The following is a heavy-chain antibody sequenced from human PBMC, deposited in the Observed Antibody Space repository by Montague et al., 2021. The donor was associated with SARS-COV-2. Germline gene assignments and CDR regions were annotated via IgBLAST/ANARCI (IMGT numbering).Heavy chain of an antibody. CDR2: ISHDESNH. CDR1: RLPFNGYA. D-gene: IGHD1-26*01. V-gene: IGHV3-30*04. Sequence: SLRLSCAASRLPFNGYAMHWVRQAPGKGLEWLTFISHDESNHRYADSVKGRFTISRDNSKNTLYLQMDSLRPEDTAVCYCAREGYRSGSFYIDYWGRGTLVTVSS. CDR3: AREGYRSGSFYIDY. J-gene: IGHJ4*01.